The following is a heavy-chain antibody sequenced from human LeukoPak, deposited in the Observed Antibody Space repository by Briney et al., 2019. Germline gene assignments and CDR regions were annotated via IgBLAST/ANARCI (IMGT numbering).Heavy chain of an antibody. Sequence: GGSLRLSCAASGFTFSSYAMSWVRQAPGKGLEWVSAISGSGGGTYYADSVKGRFTISRDNSKNTLYLQMNSLRAEDTAVYYCAKRLGYCSSTSCLPFDYWGQGTLVTVSS. V-gene: IGHV3-23*01. CDR3: AKRLGYCSSTSCLPFDY. J-gene: IGHJ4*02. D-gene: IGHD2-2*01. CDR2: ISGSGGGT. CDR1: GFTFSSYA.